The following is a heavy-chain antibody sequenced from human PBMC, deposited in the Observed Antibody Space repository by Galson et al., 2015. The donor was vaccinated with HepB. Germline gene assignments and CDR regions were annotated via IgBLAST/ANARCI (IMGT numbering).Heavy chain of an antibody. CDR1: GGTFSSYT. V-gene: IGHV1-69*02. CDR3: ARTVDYGDENWFDP. CDR2: IIPILGIA. Sequence: SVKVSCKASGGTFSSYTISWVRQAPGQGLEWMGRIIPILGIANYAQKFQGRVTITADKSTSTAYMELSGLRSEDTAVYYCARTVDYGDENWFDPWGQGTLVTVSS. J-gene: IGHJ5*02. D-gene: IGHD4-17*01.